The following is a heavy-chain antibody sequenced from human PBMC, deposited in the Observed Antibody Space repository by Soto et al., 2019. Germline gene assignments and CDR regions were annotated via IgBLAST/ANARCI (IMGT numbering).Heavy chain of an antibody. Sequence: LRLSCAASGFTFSSYAMHWVRQAPGKGLEWVAVISYDGSNKYYADSVKGRFTISRDNSKNTLYLQMNSLRAEDTAVYYCARDMLEMATMSPYYYYGMDVWGQGTTVTVSS. CDR3: ARDMLEMATMSPYYYYGMDV. J-gene: IGHJ6*02. D-gene: IGHD5-12*01. CDR1: GFTFSSYA. CDR2: ISYDGSNK. V-gene: IGHV3-30-3*01.